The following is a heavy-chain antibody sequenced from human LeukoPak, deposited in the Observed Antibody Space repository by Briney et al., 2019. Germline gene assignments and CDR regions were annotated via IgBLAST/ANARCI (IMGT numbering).Heavy chain of an antibody. Sequence: PGGSLRLSCAASGFTFSSYAMSWVRQAPGKGLEWVSAISGSGGSTYYADSVKGRFTISRDNSKNTLYLQMNSLRAEDTAVYYCAKVLSSIAARPRARWFDPWGQGTLVTVSS. J-gene: IGHJ5*02. CDR3: AKVLSSIAARPRARWFDP. V-gene: IGHV3-23*01. CDR1: GFTFSSYA. CDR2: ISGSGGST. D-gene: IGHD6-6*01.